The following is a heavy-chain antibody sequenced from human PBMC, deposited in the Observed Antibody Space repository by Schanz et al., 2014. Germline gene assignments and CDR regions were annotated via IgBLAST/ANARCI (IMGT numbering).Heavy chain of an antibody. D-gene: IGHD6-6*01. CDR1: RSTFSSYT. CDR2: FIPILDVG. CDR3: ARDQSPYTNSSDVRYFDY. J-gene: IGHJ4*02. V-gene: IGHV1-69*08. Sequence: VQLEQSGAEVKKPGSSVKVSCKASRSTFSSYTISWVRQARGQGLEWVGRFIPILDVGNYAQQFQGRVTFTADKSTSTAYMELSSLRSDDTAVYYCARDQSPYTNSSDVRYFDYWGQGSLVTVSS.